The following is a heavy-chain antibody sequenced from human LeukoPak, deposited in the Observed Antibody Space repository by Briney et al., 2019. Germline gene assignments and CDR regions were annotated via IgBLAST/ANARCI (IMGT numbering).Heavy chain of an antibody. CDR2: IYSSGNT. CDR1: DGSISIYY. V-gene: IGHV4-4*08. CDR3: VRDSELTY. D-gene: IGHD1-26*01. Sequence: PAETLSLTCTVSDGSISIYYWSWVRQPPGKGLEWIGYIYSSGNTIYNPSLKSRVTISADTSKNQFSLKLSSVTAADTAVYCCVRDSELTYWGQGTLVTVSS. J-gene: IGHJ4*02.